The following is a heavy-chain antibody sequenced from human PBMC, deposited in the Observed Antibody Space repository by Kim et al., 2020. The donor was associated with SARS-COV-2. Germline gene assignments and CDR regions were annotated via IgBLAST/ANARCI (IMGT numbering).Heavy chain of an antibody. V-gene: IGHV1-2*06. Sequence: ASVKVSCKASGYAFTGYYIHWVRQAPGQGLEWMGRINPNSGGTNYAQKFQGRLTMTRDTSISTAYMELSRLRSDDTAVYYCARAAPEFDDAFDIWGQGTMVTVSS. CDR1: GYAFTGYY. CDR3: ARAAPEFDDAFDI. CDR2: INPNSGGT. D-gene: IGHD3-10*01. J-gene: IGHJ3*02.